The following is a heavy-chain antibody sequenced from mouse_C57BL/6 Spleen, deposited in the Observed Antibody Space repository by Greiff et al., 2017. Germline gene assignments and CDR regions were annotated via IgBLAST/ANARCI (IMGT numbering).Heavy chain of an antibody. Sequence: QVQLQQSGAELVKPGASVKISCKASGYAFSSYWMNWVKQRPGKGLEWIGQIYPGDGDTNYNGKFKGKATLTADKSSSTAYMQLSSLTSEDSAVXFCARGGAYYAYFDYWGQGTTLTVSS. CDR1: GYAFSSYW. J-gene: IGHJ2*01. CDR3: ARGGAYYAYFDY. D-gene: IGHD2-10*01. CDR2: IYPGDGDT. V-gene: IGHV1-80*01.